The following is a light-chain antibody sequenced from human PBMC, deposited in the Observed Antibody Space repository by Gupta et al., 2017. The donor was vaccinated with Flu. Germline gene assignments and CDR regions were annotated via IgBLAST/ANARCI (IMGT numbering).Light chain of an antibody. CDR2: GNT. J-gene: IGLJ1*01. Sequence: QSVLTQPPSVSGAPGQRVPIPCTASNSNLGAGFDVHWSRQLPATAPKLLVYGNTNRPSGVAGRFSVSKSGTSASLAITRLQAEDEAEYYWQSDASSMRGKVFGTGTKVTVL. CDR1: NSNLGAGFD. CDR3: QSDASSMRGKV. V-gene: IGLV1-40*01.